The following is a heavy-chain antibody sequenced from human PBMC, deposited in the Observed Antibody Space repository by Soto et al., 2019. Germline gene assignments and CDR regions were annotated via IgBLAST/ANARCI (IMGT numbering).Heavy chain of an antibody. CDR1: GFTFSLAW. D-gene: IGHD7-27*01. J-gene: IGHJ4*02. CDR3: TTGALGN. V-gene: IGHV3-15*01. CDR2: IKSKTNGGTT. Sequence: GGSLRLSCAASGFTFSLAWMSWVRQAPGKGLEWVGLIKSKTNGGTTDYAAPVKDRFTISRDDSKNTLYLQMNSLRTEDTAVYYCTTGALGNWGQGTLVTVSS.